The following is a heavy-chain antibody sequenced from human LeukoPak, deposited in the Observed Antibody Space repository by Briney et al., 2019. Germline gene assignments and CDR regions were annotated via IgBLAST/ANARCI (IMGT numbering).Heavy chain of an antibody. CDR1: GDSVSSYSAA. CDR2: TYYRSKWYN. CDR3: ARDLGGSSGWYIGYFDY. J-gene: IGHJ4*02. V-gene: IGHV6-1*01. D-gene: IGHD6-19*01. Sequence: SQTLSLTCAISGDSVSSYSAAWNWIRQSPSRGLEWLGRTYYRSKWYNDYAVSVKSRITINPDTSKNQFSLQLNSVTPEDTAVYYCARDLGGSSGWYIGYFDYWGQGTLVTVSS.